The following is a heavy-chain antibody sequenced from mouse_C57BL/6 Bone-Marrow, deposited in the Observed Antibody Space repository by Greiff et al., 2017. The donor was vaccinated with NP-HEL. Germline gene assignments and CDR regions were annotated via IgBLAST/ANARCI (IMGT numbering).Heavy chain of an antibody. Sequence: VQLQQSGAELARPGASVKLSCKASGYTFTSYGISWVKQRTGQGLEWIGEIYPRSGNTYYNEKFKGKATLTADKSSSTAYMELRSLTSEDTAVYFCARCWGCITTVVACYALDYWGQGTSVTVSS. V-gene: IGHV1-81*01. CDR2: IYPRSGNT. D-gene: IGHD1-1*01. J-gene: IGHJ4*01. CDR1: GYTFTSYG. CDR3: ARCWGCITTVVACYALDY.